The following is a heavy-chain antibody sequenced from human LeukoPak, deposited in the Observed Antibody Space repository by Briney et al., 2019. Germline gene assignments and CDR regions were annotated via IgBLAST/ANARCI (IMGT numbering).Heavy chain of an antibody. Sequence: GGSLRLSCAASGFTFSSYSMNWVRQAPGKGLEWVSSISSSSSYIYYADSVKGRFTTSRGNAKNSLYLQMNSLRAEDTAVYYCARDRIAVAAVDPWGQGTLVTVSS. J-gene: IGHJ5*02. CDR1: GFTFSSYS. V-gene: IGHV3-21*01. CDR3: ARDRIAVAAVDP. CDR2: ISSSSSYI. D-gene: IGHD6-19*01.